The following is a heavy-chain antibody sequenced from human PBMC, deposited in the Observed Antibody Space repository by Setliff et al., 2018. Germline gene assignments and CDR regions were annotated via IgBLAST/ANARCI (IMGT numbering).Heavy chain of an antibody. V-gene: IGHV3-48*01. CDR2: ISYSSGSI. J-gene: IGHJ6*03. CDR1: GFTFSSYS. Sequence: HPGGSLRLSCEASGFTFSSYSMNWVRQAPGKGLEWVAHISYSSGSISYADSVKGRFTISRDNAKNSLYLQMNSLRAEDTAIYYCVRALAYYYMDVWGKGTTVTVSS. CDR3: VRALAYYYMDV.